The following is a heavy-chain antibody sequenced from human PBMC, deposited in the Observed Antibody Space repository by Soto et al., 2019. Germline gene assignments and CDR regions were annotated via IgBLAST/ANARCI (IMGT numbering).Heavy chain of an antibody. Sequence: QVQLQEPGPGLVKPSETLSLTCTVSGGSVSSGSYYWSWIRQPPGKGLEWIGYIYYSGSTNYNPSLKSRVTISVDTSKNQFSLKLSSVTAADTAVYYCARDVIAAAGTYWFDPWGQGTLVTVSS. D-gene: IGHD6-13*01. V-gene: IGHV4-61*01. CDR3: ARDVIAAAGTYWFDP. J-gene: IGHJ5*02. CDR2: IYYSGST. CDR1: GGSVSSGSYY.